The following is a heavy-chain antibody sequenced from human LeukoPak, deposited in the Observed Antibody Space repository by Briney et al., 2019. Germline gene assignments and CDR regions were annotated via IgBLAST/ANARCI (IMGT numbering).Heavy chain of an antibody. CDR2: ISGSGGST. CDR1: GFTVSSNY. Sequence: GSLRLSCAASGFTVSSNYMRWVRQAPGKGLEWVSAISGSGGSTYYADSVKGRFTISRGNSKNTLYLQMNSLRAEDTAVYYCARAGGYYDSSGYYAPWYFDLWGRGTLVTVSS. V-gene: IGHV3-53*01. J-gene: IGHJ2*01. CDR3: ARAGGYYDSSGYYAPWYFDL. D-gene: IGHD3-22*01.